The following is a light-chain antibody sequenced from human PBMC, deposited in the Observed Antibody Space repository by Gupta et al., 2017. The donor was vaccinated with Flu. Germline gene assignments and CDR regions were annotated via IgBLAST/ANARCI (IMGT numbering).Light chain of an antibody. CDR3: SSYTGSSTLV. V-gene: IGLV2-14*01. J-gene: IGLJ2*01. CDR1: SSDVGGYKY. Sequence: QSALTQPVSVSGSPGQSITISCTGTSSDVGGYKYASWYQQHPGKAPKLMIYEVSNRPAGVSNRFSGSKSGNTASLTISGLQAEDEADYYCSSYTGSSTLVFGGGTKLTVL. CDR2: EVS.